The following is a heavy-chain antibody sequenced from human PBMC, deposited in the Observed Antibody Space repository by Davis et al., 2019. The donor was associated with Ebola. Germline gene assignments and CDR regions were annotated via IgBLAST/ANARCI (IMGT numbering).Heavy chain of an antibody. CDR3: ARQRITKPYYFDC. CDR1: GASIGSNNFY. J-gene: IGHJ4*02. V-gene: IGHV4-31*11. Sequence: LRLSCAVSGASIGSNNFYWTWIRQHPVKGLEWIGYIHYSGSTYYNPSLKSRLSMSVDASKNQFSLKLSSVTAADTAVYYCARQRITKPYYFDCWGQGTQVAVSS. D-gene: IGHD3-10*01. CDR2: IHYSGST.